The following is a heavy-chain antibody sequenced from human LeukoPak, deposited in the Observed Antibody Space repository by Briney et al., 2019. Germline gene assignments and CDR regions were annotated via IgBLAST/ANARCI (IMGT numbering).Heavy chain of an antibody. D-gene: IGHD5-12*01. CDR1: GGSISSSIYY. V-gene: IGHV4-39*07. Sequence: SETLVLTSTVSGGSISSSIYYWGWIRQPPGKGLEWIGSVFYSGNTYYNPSLKSRVTMSVSTSMNYFSLRLTSVTAADTAVYYCARDQRGRRLNWFDPWGQGTLVTVSS. CDR2: VFYSGNT. CDR3: ARDQRGRRLNWFDP. J-gene: IGHJ5*02.